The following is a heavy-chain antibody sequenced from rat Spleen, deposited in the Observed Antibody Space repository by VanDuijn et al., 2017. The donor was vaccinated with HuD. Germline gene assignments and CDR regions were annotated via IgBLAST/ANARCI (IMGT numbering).Heavy chain of an antibody. CDR1: GFTFSDYY. V-gene: IGHV5-7*01. CDR3: TRRHYGYTDYFDY. CDR2: ISYDGSDT. D-gene: IGHD1-9*01. J-gene: IGHJ2*01. Sequence: EVQLVESGGDLVQPGRSLKLSCAASGFTFSDYYMAWVRQAPTKGLEWVATISYDGSDTYYRDSVKGRFIVSRDNAKSTLYLQMDSLRSEDTATYYCTRRHYGYTDYFDYWGQGVMVTVSS.